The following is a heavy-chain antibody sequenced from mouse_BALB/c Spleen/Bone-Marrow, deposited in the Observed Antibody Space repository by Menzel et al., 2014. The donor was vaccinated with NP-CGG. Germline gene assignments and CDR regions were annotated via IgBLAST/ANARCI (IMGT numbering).Heavy chain of an antibody. D-gene: IGHD2-3*01. Sequence: EVQLVESGGGLVKPGGSLKLSCAASGFTFSSYAMSWVRQTPEKRLEWVASISSGGSTYYPDSVKGRFTISRDNARNILYLQMSSLRSEDTAMYYCARGGGWLQSFDYWGQGTTLTVSS. V-gene: IGHV5-6-5*01. CDR1: GFTFSSYA. CDR2: ISSGGST. CDR3: ARGGGWLQSFDY. J-gene: IGHJ2*01.